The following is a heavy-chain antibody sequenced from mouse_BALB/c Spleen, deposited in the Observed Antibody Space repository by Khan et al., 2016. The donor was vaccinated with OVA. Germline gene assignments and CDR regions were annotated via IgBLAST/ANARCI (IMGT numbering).Heavy chain of an antibody. J-gene: IGHJ4*01. CDR2: INPNNGGT. V-gene: IGHV1S81*02. Sequence: QVQLKESGAELVKPGASVRLSCKASGYTFTSYWMQWVKLRPGQGFEWIGEINPNNGGTNYNEKFKRKATLTVDTSSSQAYMQLSSLSSEGSAVYYCTIGNYPYYAMDYWGQGTSVTVSS. CDR3: TIGNYPYYAMDY. CDR1: GYTFTSYW. D-gene: IGHD2-1*01.